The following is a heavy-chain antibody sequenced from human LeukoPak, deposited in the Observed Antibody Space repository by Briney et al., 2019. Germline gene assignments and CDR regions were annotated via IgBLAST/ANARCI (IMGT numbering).Heavy chain of an antibody. D-gene: IGHD1-1*01. CDR3: ARPGHSYYYMDV. V-gene: IGHV4-30-4*08. CDR1: GGSISSGDYY. Sequence: PSETLPLTCTVSGGSISSGDYYWSWIRQPPGKGLEWIGYIYYSGSTYYNPSLKSRVTISVDTSKNQFSLKLSSVTAADTAVYYCARPGHSYYYMDVWGKGTTVTVSS. CDR2: IYYSGST. J-gene: IGHJ6*03.